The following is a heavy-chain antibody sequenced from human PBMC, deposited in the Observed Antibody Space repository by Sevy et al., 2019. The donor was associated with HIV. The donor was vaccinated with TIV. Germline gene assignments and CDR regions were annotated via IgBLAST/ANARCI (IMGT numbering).Heavy chain of an antibody. J-gene: IGHJ3*02. CDR1: GYTFTSYG. CDR2: ISAYNGNT. V-gene: IGHV1-18*04. D-gene: IGHD6-13*01. CDR3: ARDRYSSSWWDAFDI. Sequence: ASVKVSCKASGYTFTSYGIRWVRQAPGQGLEWMGWISAYNGNTNYAQKLQGRVTMTTDTSTSTAYMELRSPRSDDTAVYYCARDRYSSSWWDAFDIWGQGTMVTVSS.